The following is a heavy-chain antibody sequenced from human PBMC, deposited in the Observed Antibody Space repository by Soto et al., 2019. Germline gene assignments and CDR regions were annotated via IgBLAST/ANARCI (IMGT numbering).Heavy chain of an antibody. CDR2: IYWDDDK. CDR3: AHRQTDNGDFDY. J-gene: IGHJ4*02. CDR1: GFSLSTSGVA. V-gene: IGHV2-5*02. Sequence: QITLKESGPPLVKPTQTLTLTCTFSGFSLSTSGVAVGWIRQPPGKALEWLALIYWDDDKRYSPSLKNRLTINKDTSENQVVITMTTMDPVDTATYYCAHRQTDNGDFDYWGQGTLVTVSS. D-gene: IGHD2-21*02.